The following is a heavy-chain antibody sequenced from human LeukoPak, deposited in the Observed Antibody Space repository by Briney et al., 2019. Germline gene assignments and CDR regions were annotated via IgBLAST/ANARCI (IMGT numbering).Heavy chain of an antibody. CDR2: ISGSGGST. CDR1: GFTFSSYA. J-gene: IGHJ4*02. V-gene: IGHV3-23*01. CDR3: AKFGGALLWFGFDY. Sequence: GGSLRLSCAASGFTFSSYAMSWVRQAPGEGLEWVSAISGSGGSTYYADSVKGRFTISRDNSKNTLYLQMNSLRAEDTAVYYYAKFGGALLWFGFDYWGQGTLVTVSS. D-gene: IGHD3-10*01.